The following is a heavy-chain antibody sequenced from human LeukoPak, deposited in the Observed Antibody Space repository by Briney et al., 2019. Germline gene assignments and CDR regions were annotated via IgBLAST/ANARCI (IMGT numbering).Heavy chain of an antibody. V-gene: IGHV4-4*07. J-gene: IGHJ6*03. Sequence: KPSETLSLTCTVSGGSISSYYWSWIRQPAGKGLEWIGRIYTSGSTNYNPSLKSRVTMSVDTSKNQFSLKLSSVTAADTAVYYCAREIVGATHYYYYYYIDVWGKGTTVTISS. D-gene: IGHD1-26*01. CDR3: AREIVGATHYYYYYYIDV. CDR2: IYTSGST. CDR1: GGSISSYY.